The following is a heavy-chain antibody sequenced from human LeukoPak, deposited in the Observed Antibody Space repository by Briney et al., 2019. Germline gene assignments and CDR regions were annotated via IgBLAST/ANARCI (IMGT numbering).Heavy chain of an antibody. J-gene: IGHJ5*02. D-gene: IGHD4-17*01. CDR3: ARSRGIRKHGYGDYVWFDP. CDR2: IISSGSTI. CDR1: GFTFGDYY. V-gene: IGHV3-11*01. Sequence: PGGSLRLSCAASGFTFGDYYMSWIRQAQGKGLGWVSSIISSGSTIYYADSVKGRFTISRDNAKNSLYLQMNSLRAEDTAVYYCARSRGIRKHGYGDYVWFDPWGQGTLVTVSS.